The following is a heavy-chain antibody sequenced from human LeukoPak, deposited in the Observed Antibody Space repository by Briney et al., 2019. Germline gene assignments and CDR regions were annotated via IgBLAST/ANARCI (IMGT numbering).Heavy chain of an antibody. CDR2: MYRGGST. V-gene: IGHV3-66*01. Sequence: GGSLRLSCAVSGFSVTNNYMSWVRQAPGKGLEWVSVMYRGGSTYYADSVQGRFTMSRDNSKNTLYLQMNSLRAEDTAVYYCARDGGAAAGYWGQGTLVTVSS. J-gene: IGHJ4*02. CDR1: GFSVTNNY. CDR3: ARDGGAAAGY. D-gene: IGHD6-13*01.